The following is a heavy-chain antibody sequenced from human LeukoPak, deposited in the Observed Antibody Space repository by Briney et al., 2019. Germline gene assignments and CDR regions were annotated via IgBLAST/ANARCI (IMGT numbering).Heavy chain of an antibody. Sequence: GGSLRLSCAASGFTFSSHGMHWVRQAPGKGLEWVAVISYDGSSKYYADSVKGRFTISRDNSKNTLYLQMNSLRAEDTAVYYCAKDLSVGATIVPKEWGQGTLVTVSS. CDR1: GFTFSSHG. CDR2: ISYDGSSK. D-gene: IGHD1-26*01. V-gene: IGHV3-30*18. J-gene: IGHJ4*02. CDR3: AKDLSVGATIVPKE.